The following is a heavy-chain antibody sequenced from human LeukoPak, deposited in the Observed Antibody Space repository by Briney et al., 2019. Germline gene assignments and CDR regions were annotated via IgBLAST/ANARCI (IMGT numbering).Heavy chain of an antibody. CDR1: GFTFSSYW. CDR3: AKDGAYDWNDKSDY. J-gene: IGHJ4*02. D-gene: IGHD1-20*01. CDR2: MKRDGKEK. Sequence: GGSLRLSCVASGFTFSSYWMSWVRQAPGKGLEWVANMKRDGKEKHYVDSVKGRFTISRDNARNSLYLQMSSLRAEDTAVYYCAKDGAYDWNDKSDYWGQGTLVTVSS. V-gene: IGHV3-7*01.